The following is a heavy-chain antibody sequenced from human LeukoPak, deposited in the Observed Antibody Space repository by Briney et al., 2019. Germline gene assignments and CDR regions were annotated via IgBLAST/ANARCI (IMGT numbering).Heavy chain of an antibody. D-gene: IGHD3-22*01. CDR2: IHSDGSST. CDR1: GFTFRSTW. V-gene: IGHV3-74*01. Sequence: RGSLRLSCAASGFTFRSTWMHWCRQALGKGPVWVSRIHSDGSSTIYADSVKGRFTISRDNAKNTVFLQMDSLRADDTAVYYCAKGAVGKTESSGYPPHFDYWGQGTLVTVSS. J-gene: IGHJ4*02. CDR3: AKGAVGKTESSGYPPHFDY.